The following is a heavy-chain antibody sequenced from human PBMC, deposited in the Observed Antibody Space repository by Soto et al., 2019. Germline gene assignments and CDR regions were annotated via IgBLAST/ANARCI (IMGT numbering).Heavy chain of an antibody. D-gene: IGHD3-10*01. V-gene: IGHV3-33*01. J-gene: IGHJ5*02. Sequence: QVQLVESGGGVVQPGRSLRLSCEGSGFTFNKYGMHWVRQAPGKGLEWVAIIWYDGSNDFYADSVKGRFTISKDNSKNKVYLEMDSLIVEDTGIYYCARAGVENWLDPWGQGTLVTVSS. CDR3: ARAGVENWLDP. CDR1: GFTFNKYG. CDR2: IWYDGSND.